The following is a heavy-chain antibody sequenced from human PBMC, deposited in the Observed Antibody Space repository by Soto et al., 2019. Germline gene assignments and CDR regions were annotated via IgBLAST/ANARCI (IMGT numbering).Heavy chain of an antibody. CDR3: ARDSSGYTYDI. D-gene: IGHD3-22*01. J-gene: IGHJ3*02. CDR2: ISSSSSYI. Sequence: EVQLVESGGGLVKPGGSLRLSCAASGFTFSSYSMNWVRQAPGKGLEWVSSISSSSSYIYYADSVKGRFTISRDNDKNSLDLQMNSLRAEDTVVYYCARDSSGYTYDIWGQGTMVTVSS. CDR1: GFTFSSYS. V-gene: IGHV3-21*01.